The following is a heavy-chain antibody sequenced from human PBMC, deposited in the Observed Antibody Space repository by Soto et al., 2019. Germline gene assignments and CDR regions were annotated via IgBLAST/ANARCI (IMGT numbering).Heavy chain of an antibody. D-gene: IGHD3-3*01. Sequence: QVQLVQSGAEVKKPGASVKVSCKASGYTFTSSGISWVRQAPGQGLEWLGWISTDNGNTNYAQHLQGRVSLTTDTSTSTAYMDLRSLRSDDTAVYYCARDKGITTFAVYSMYYYGMDVWGQGPTVTVSS. J-gene: IGHJ6*02. CDR3: ARDKGITTFAVYSMYYYGMDV. CDR1: GYTFTSSG. CDR2: ISTDNGNT. V-gene: IGHV1-18*01.